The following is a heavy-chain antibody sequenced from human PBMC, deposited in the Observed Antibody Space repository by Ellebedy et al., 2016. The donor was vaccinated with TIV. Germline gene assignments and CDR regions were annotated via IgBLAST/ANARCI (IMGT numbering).Heavy chain of an antibody. CDR1: GFTFNTYS. D-gene: IGHD2-21*02. J-gene: IGHJ4*02. CDR2: ISGSSNYI. V-gene: IGHV3-21*04. Sequence: GESLKISCAASGFTFNTYSIDWVRQAPGKGLEWVSSISGSSNYIYYADSVKGRFTISRGNSKNTLYLQMNSLRVEDTAVYYCAKDAVMATAHQGYLDSWGQGTLVTVSS. CDR3: AKDAVMATAHQGYLDS.